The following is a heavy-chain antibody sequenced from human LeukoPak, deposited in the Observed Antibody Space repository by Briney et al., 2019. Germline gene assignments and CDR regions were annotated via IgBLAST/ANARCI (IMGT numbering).Heavy chain of an antibody. Sequence: ASVKVSCKASGGTFSSYAISWVRQAPGQGLEWMGWMNPNSGNTGYAQKFQGKVTMTRNTSISTAYMELSSLRSEDTAVYYCARVYGSGSYGYWGQGTLVTVSS. V-gene: IGHV1-8*02. CDR2: MNPNSGNT. D-gene: IGHD3-10*01. CDR3: ARVYGSGSYGY. J-gene: IGHJ4*02. CDR1: GGTFSSYA.